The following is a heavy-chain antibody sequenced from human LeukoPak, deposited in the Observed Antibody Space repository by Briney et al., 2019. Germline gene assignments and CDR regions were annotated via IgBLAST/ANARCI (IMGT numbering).Heavy chain of an antibody. J-gene: IGHJ3*02. CDR3: ARRVPRYQNDDAFDT. Sequence: ASVKVSCKASGGTFSSYAISWVRQAPGQGLEWMGRIIPIFGTANYAQKFQGRVTITTDESTSTAYMELSSLRSEDTAVYYCARRVPRYQNDDAFDTWGQGTMVTVSS. CDR1: GGTFSSYA. CDR2: IIPIFGTA. V-gene: IGHV1-69*05. D-gene: IGHD1-26*01.